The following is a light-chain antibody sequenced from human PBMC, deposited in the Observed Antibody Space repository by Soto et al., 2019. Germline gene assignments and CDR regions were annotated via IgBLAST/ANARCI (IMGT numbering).Light chain of an antibody. CDR2: DAS. Sequence: ESVLTQSPATLSLSPGERATLSCRASQSVSSYLAWYQQKPGQAPRLLIYDASNRATGITARFSGSGSGTYFTLTISSLEPEDFAVYYCQQRSNWPPLPFGGGTKVEIK. J-gene: IGKJ4*01. CDR1: QSVSSY. V-gene: IGKV3-11*01. CDR3: QQRSNWPPLP.